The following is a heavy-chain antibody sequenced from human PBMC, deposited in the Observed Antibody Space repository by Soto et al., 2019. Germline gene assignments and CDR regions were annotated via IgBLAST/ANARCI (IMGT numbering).Heavy chain of an antibody. D-gene: IGHD1-26*01. CDR1: GYSFTSYW. CDR3: ARNLELYPPDY. Sequence: GESLKVSCKGSGYSFTSYWIGWGRQMPGKGLEWMGIIYPGDSDTRYSPSFQGQVTIPADKSISTAYLQWSSLKASDTAMYYCARNLELYPPDYWGQGTLVTVSS. CDR2: IYPGDSDT. J-gene: IGHJ4*02. V-gene: IGHV5-51*01.